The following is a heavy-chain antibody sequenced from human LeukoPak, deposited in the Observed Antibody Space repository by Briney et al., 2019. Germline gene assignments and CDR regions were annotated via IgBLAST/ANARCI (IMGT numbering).Heavy chain of an antibody. J-gene: IGHJ4*02. D-gene: IGHD1-26*01. CDR1: GFTFSSYW. CDR2: IYSDGSSY. CDR3: ARGGGIYGLWDY. V-gene: IGHV3-74*03. Sequence: GGSLRLFCATSGFTFSSYWMHWVRQAPGKGLVWVSRIYSDGSSYTADSVKGRFTISRDNAKDTLYLQMNSLRVEDTAVYYCARGGGIYGLWDYWGQGTLVTVSS.